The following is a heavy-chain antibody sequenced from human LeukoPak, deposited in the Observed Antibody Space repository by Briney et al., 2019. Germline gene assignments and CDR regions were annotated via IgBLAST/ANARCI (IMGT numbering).Heavy chain of an antibody. J-gene: IGHJ6*03. V-gene: IGHV1-69*13. D-gene: IGHD3-10*01. CDR1: GGAFSSYA. CDR2: IIPIFGTA. Sequence: GASVKVSCKASGGAFSSYAISWVRQAPGQGLEWMGGIIPIFGTANYAQKFQGRVTITADESTSTAYMELSSLRSEDTAVYYCARELLRGSGSYMDVWGKGTTVTISS. CDR3: ARELLRGSGSYMDV.